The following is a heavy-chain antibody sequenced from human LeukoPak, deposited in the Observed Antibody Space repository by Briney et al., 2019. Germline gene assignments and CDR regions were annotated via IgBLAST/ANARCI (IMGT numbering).Heavy chain of an antibody. D-gene: IGHD2-15*01. V-gene: IGHV4-34*01. CDR2: INHSGST. CDR3: ARAYRGYCSGGSCYRRGLDY. CDR1: GGSFSGYY. J-gene: IGHJ4*02. Sequence: SETLSLTCAVYGGSFSGYYWSWIRQPPGKGLEWIGEINHSGSTNYNPPLKSRVTISVDTSKNQFSLKLSSVTAADTAVYYCARAYRGYCSGGSCYRRGLDYWGQGTLVTVSS.